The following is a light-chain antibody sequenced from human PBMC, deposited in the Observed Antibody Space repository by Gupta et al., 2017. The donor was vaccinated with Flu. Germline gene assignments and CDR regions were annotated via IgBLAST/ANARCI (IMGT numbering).Light chain of an antibody. CDR1: SSDVGGYNF. Sequence: QSALTQPPSASGSPGQPITISCTGTSSDVGGYNFVSWYLHHPGKAPKLVIYEVSKRPSGVPDRFSGSKSGNTASLTVSGLQAEDEADYYCSSYGGNNNLVFGGGTKLTVL. CDR2: EVS. CDR3: SSYGGNNNLV. J-gene: IGLJ3*02. V-gene: IGLV2-8*01.